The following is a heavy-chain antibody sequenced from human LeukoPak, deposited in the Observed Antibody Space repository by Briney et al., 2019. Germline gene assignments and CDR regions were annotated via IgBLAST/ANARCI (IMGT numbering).Heavy chain of an antibody. J-gene: IGHJ1*01. V-gene: IGHV4-39*07. CDR2: IYYSGTT. D-gene: IGHD6-13*01. CDR1: GGSIISGSKY. Sequence: SETLSLTCTVSGGSIISGSKYWGWIRQAPGTGLEWIGSIYYSGTTYYNPSLKSRVTISVDRSKNQFSLKLSSVTAADTAVYYCARGGEQQLVKGYFQHWGQGTLVTVSS. CDR3: ARGGEQQLVKGYFQH.